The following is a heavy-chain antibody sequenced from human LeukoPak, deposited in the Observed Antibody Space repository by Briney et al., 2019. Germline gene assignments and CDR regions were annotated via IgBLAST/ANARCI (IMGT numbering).Heavy chain of an antibody. CDR3: VSFYETY. CDR2: IKLDGSER. V-gene: IGHV3-7*01. CDR1: GFSFSSYW. Sequence: PGGSLRLSCAASGFSFSSYWMTWVRQAPGKGLEWVANIKLDGSERYYMDSVRGRFTISKDNAKNTVYLQMNSLRAEDTAVYYCVSFYETYWGRGTLVTVSS. D-gene: IGHD2/OR15-2a*01. J-gene: IGHJ4*02.